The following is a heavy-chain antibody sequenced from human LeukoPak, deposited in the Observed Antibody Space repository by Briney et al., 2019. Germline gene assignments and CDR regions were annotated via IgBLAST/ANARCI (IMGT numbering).Heavy chain of an antibody. J-gene: IGHJ3*02. V-gene: IGHV3-48*03. CDR1: GLTFNSYG. CDR2: ISSSGSTI. CDR3: AGEVTMVRGMIDAFDI. D-gene: IGHD3-10*01. Sequence: GGSLRLSCAASGLTFNSYGMSWVRQAPGKGLEWVSYISSSGSTIYYADSVKGRFTISRDNAKNSLYLQMNSLRAEDTAVYYCAGEVTMVRGMIDAFDIWGQGTMVTVSS.